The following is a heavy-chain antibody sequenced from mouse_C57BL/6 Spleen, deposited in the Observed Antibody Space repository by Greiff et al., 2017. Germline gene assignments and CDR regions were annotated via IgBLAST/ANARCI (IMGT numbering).Heavy chain of an antibody. J-gene: IGHJ4*01. CDR1: GYTFTSYR. Sequence: QVQLQQPGTELVKPGASVKLSCKASGYTFTSYRMHWVKQRPGQGLEWIGNINPSNGGTNYNEKFKSKATLTVDKSSSTAYMQLSSLTSEDSAVYYCARLGAYYSNYEGYYYAMDYWGQGTSVTVSS. D-gene: IGHD2-5*01. V-gene: IGHV1-53*01. CDR3: ARLGAYYSNYEGYYYAMDY. CDR2: INPSNGGT.